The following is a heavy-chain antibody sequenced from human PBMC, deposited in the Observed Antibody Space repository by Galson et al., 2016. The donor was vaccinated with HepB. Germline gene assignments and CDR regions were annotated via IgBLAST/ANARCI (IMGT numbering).Heavy chain of an antibody. J-gene: IGHJ6*02. Sequence: SVKVSCKASGGTFSSYSMNWVRQAPGQGLEWMGGSIPVFGTVKCAERFQGRIMIVADESTSTAYMELRSLRSEDTAIYYCASAIDTVMVPPTQRYYAMDVWGQGITVTVSS. V-gene: IGHV1-69*13. CDR3: ASAIDTVMVPPTQRYYAMDV. CDR2: SIPVFGTV. D-gene: IGHD3-10*01. CDR1: GGTFSSYS.